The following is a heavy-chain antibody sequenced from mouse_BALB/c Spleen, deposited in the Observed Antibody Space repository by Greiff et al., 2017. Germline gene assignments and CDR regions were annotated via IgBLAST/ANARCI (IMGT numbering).Heavy chain of an antibody. CDR1: GYSITSDYA. Sequence: EVKLQESGPGLVKPSQSLSLTCTVTGYSITSDYAWNWIRQFPGNKLEWMGYISYSGSTSYNPSLKSRISITRDTSKNQFFLQLNSVTTEDTATYYCARWGDDGYPAWFAYWGQGTLVTVSA. CDR3: ARWGDDGYPAWFAY. D-gene: IGHD2-3*01. J-gene: IGHJ3*01. CDR2: ISYSGST. V-gene: IGHV3-2*02.